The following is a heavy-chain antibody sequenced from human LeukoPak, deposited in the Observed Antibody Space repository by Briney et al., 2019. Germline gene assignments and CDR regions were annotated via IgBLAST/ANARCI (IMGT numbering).Heavy chain of an antibody. J-gene: IGHJ4*02. D-gene: IGHD2-15*01. CDR1: GGSIGRSSYY. Sequence: SETLSLTCTVSGGSIGRSSYYWGWIRQPPGKGLEWIGSIYYSGSTDYNPSLKSRVTISVDTPKNQFSLKLSSVTAAGTAVYYCARVAAKTVDYWGQGTLVTVSS. V-gene: IGHV4-39*07. CDR3: ARVAAKTVDY. CDR2: IYYSGST.